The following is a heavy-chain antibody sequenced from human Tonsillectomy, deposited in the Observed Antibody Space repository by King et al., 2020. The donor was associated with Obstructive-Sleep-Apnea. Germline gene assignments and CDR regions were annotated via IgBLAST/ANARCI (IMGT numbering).Heavy chain of an antibody. CDR1: GGTFSSYG. Sequence: QLVQSGAEVKKPGSSVKVSCKASGGTFSSYGIIWVRQAPGQGLEWMGGIIPILDIVNYAQKFQGRVTITADKSTSAAYMELNRLKSEDTAVYYCARRLTLGSGSYYKALMDDYGLDVWGQGTTVTVSS. CDR3: ARRLTLGSGSYYKALMDDYGLDV. V-gene: IGHV1-69*10. J-gene: IGHJ6*02. D-gene: IGHD3-10*01. CDR2: IIPILDIV.